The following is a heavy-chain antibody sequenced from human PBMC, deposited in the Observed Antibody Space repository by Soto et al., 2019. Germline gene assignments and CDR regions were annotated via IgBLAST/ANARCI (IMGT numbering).Heavy chain of an antibody. D-gene: IGHD3-3*01. Sequence: EGSLRLSCAASGFTFSSYGMHWVRQAPGKGLEWVAVISYDGSNKYYADSVKGRFTISRDNSKNTLYLQMNSLRAEDTAVYYCAKGLRFLEWRYMDVWGKGTTVTVSS. J-gene: IGHJ6*03. CDR2: ISYDGSNK. V-gene: IGHV3-30*18. CDR3: AKGLRFLEWRYMDV. CDR1: GFTFSSYG.